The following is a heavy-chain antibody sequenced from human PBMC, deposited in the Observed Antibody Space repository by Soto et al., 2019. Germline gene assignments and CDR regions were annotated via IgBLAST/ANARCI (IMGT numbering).Heavy chain of an antibody. CDR2: IYYSGST. Sequence: SETLSLTCTVSGDSMTSFHWSWIRQPPGKGLEWIGYIYYSGSTTYNPSLKGRVTMSIDTSKNQFFLRLHSLTAADTAVYFCARAGQTVPNFNYWGQGALVTVSS. J-gene: IGHJ4*02. CDR3: ARAGQTVPNFNY. V-gene: IGHV4-59*01. D-gene: IGHD4-17*01. CDR1: GDSMTSFH.